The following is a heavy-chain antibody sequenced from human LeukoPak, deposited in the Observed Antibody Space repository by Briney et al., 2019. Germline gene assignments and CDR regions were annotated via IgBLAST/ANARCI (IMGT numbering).Heavy chain of an antibody. CDR3: ARRSTGSGWYVWFDP. CDR2: IYHSGST. V-gene: IGHV4-4*02. J-gene: IGHJ5*02. D-gene: IGHD6-19*01. Sequence: KPSETLSLTCAVSGGSISSSNWWSWVRQPPGKGLEWIGEIYHSGSTSYNPSLKSRVTISVDKSKNQFSLKLSSVTAADTAVYYCARRSTGSGWYVWFDPWGQGTLVTVSS. CDR1: GGSISSSNW.